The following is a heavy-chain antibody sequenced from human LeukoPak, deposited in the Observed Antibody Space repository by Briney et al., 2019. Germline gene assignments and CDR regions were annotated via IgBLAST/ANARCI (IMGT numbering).Heavy chain of an antibody. CDR2: VYASGST. Sequence: SETLSLTCTVSGGSSSTYFWSWIRQPAGKGLEWIGRVYASGSTSYNPSPRSRVSVSVDRSKNQFSLSLYSVTAADTAVYYCARNARNDILTGAYYFDYWGQGTLVTVSS. CDR3: ARNARNDILTGAYYFDY. D-gene: IGHD3-9*01. V-gene: IGHV4-4*07. CDR1: GGSSSTYF. J-gene: IGHJ4*02.